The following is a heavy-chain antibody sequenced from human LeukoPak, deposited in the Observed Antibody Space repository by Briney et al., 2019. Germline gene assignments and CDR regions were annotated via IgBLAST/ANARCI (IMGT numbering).Heavy chain of an antibody. J-gene: IGHJ4*02. CDR3: ARGEVVPAAIPFDY. CDR2: IIPIFGTA. D-gene: IGHD2-2*01. V-gene: IGHV1-69*13. Sequence: SVKVSCKASGGTFSSYAISWLRQAPGQGLEWMGGIIPIFGTANYAQKFQGRVTITADESTSTAYMELSSLRSEDPAVYYCARGEVVPAAIPFDYWGQGTLVTVSS. CDR1: GGTFSSYA.